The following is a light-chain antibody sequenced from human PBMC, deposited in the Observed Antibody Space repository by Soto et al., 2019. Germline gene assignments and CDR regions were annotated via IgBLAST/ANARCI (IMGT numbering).Light chain of an antibody. CDR3: QQYGSSRIT. Sequence: EIVLKHSPGTLSLSPEERATLSCRASQSVNNNYLAWHQQKPGQAPRLLILGASSRATGIPDRFSGSGSGTDFTLTISRVEPEDFAVYYCQQYGSSRITFGHGRRLEIK. V-gene: IGKV3-20*01. J-gene: IGKJ5*01. CDR1: QSVNNNY. CDR2: GAS.